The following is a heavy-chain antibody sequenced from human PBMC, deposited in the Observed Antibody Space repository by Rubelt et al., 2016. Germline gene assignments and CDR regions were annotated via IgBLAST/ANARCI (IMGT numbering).Heavy chain of an antibody. CDR3: ATTIAIRPYYFDY. CDR2: IIPVFGTA. J-gene: IGHJ4*02. Sequence: QVQLVQSGAEVKKPGSSVKVSCKASGGTFSSYAISWVRQAPGQGLEWMGGIIPVFGTANYAQKFQGRITMTADESTGPAYMELSSLRSEDTAVYYCATTIAIRPYYFDYWGQGTLVTVSS. D-gene: IGHD6-6*01. CDR1: GGTFSSYA. V-gene: IGHV1-69*01.